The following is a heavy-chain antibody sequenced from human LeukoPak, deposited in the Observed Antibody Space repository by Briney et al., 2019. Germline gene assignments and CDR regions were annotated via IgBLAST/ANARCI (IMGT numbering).Heavy chain of an antibody. Sequence: GGSLRLSCAASGFSFSSYWMSWVRQAPGKGLECVSSISSSSSYIYYADSVKGRFTISRDNAKNSLYLQMNSLRAEDTAVYYCARDSSSSARGDYWGQGTLVTVSS. J-gene: IGHJ4*02. CDR2: ISSSSSYI. V-gene: IGHV3-21*01. CDR3: ARDSSSSARGDY. D-gene: IGHD6-6*01. CDR1: GFSFSSYW.